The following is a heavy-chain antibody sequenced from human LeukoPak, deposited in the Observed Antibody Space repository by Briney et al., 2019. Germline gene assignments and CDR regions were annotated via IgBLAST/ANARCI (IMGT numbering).Heavy chain of an antibody. Sequence: GGSLRLSCAASGFTVSSDYMNWVRQTPGKGLERVSVIYTSGSTYYADSVKGRFTISRDNSKNTLYLQMNSLRAEDTAVYYCAKEIWPTVTTPGWTYFDYWGQGALVTVSS. CDR2: IYTSGST. J-gene: IGHJ4*02. CDR3: AKEIWPTVTTPGWTYFDY. V-gene: IGHV3-66*03. D-gene: IGHD4-17*01. CDR1: GFTVSSDY.